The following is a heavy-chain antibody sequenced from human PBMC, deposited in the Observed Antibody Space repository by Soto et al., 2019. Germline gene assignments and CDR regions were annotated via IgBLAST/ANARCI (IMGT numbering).Heavy chain of an antibody. CDR1: GFTFSSYA. V-gene: IGHV3-64*01. CDR2: ISSNGGST. J-gene: IGHJ3*02. Sequence: PGGSLRLSCAASGFTFSSYAMHWVRQAPGKGLEYVSAISSNGGSTYYANSVKGRFTISRDNSKNTLYLQMGSLRAEDMAVYYCARVSRYHFWSGPFDIWGQATMVTVSS. CDR3: ARVSRYHFWSGPFDI. D-gene: IGHD3-3*01.